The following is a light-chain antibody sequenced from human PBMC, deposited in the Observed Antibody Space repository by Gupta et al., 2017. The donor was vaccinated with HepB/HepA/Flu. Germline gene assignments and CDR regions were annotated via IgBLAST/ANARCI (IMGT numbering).Light chain of an antibody. CDR2: LGA. V-gene: IGKV2-28*01. CDR3: MQPLQTPLFT. Sequence: MLMTQSPLSLPLTAGEPASISCRSRQSLLHSNCYNYLDWYLQKPGQQPPLLIYLGANRAAGVPNRMSGSGSGADFTLKISRGEAEDVVGYYCMQPLQTPLFTFGPGTKVDIK. J-gene: IGKJ3*01. CDR1: QSLLHSNCYNY.